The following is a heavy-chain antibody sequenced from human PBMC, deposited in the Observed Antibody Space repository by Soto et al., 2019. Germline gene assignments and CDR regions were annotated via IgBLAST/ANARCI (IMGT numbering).Heavy chain of an antibody. J-gene: IGHJ3*02. V-gene: IGHV3-48*01. D-gene: IGHD2-15*01. Sequence: EVQLVESGGGLLQPGGSVRLSCAASGFTFSGYSMNWVRQAPGKGLEWLSYISSGSGTMYYADSVKGRFTISRDNAKNSLYRQMNSLRAEDTAVYYCARCSGGTCYSHAFDIWGQGTMVTVSS. CDR2: ISSGSGTM. CDR3: ARCSGGTCYSHAFDI. CDR1: GFTFSGYS.